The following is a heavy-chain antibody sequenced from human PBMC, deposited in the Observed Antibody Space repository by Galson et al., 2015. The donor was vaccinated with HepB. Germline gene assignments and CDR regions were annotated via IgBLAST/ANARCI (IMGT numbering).Heavy chain of an antibody. D-gene: IGHD6-19*01. CDR2: IDPSDSYT. CDR1: GYSFTSYW. CDR3: ARLGIADIAVAGEIDY. V-gene: IGHV5-10-1*01. J-gene: IGHJ4*02. Sequence: QSGAEVKKPGESLRISCKGSGYSFTSYWISWVRQMPGKGLEWMGRIDPSDSYTNYSPSFQGHVTISADKSISTAYLQWSSLKASDTAMYYCARLGIADIAVAGEIDYWGQGTLVTVSS.